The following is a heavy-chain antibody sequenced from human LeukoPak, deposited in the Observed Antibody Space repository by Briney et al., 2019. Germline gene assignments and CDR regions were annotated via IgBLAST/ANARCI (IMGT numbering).Heavy chain of an antibody. CDR2: IWHDGSRT. V-gene: IGHV3-33*03. J-gene: IGHJ4*02. CDR3: AGSISTGVGIDS. D-gene: IGHD3-3*02. Sequence: GGSLRLSCAASGFTFISSAMCWVRQAPGKGLEWVAVIWHDGSRTHYADSVKGRFTISRDNSKDTAFLQMSSLTVEDMAVYYCAGSISTGVGIDSWGQGNLVTVSS. CDR1: GFTFISSA.